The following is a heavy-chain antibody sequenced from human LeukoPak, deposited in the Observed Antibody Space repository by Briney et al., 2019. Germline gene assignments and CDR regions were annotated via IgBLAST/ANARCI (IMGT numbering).Heavy chain of an antibody. V-gene: IGHV3-21*01. CDR2: ISSSSSYI. CDR3: ARDWAAAAAFDY. Sequence: GGALRLSCAASGFTFSSYSMNWVRQAPGKGLEWVSSISSSSSYIYYADSVKGRCTISRDNAKNSLHLQMNSLRAEDTAVYYCARDWAAAAAFDYWGQGTLVTVSS. D-gene: IGHD6-13*01. J-gene: IGHJ4*02. CDR1: GFTFSSYS.